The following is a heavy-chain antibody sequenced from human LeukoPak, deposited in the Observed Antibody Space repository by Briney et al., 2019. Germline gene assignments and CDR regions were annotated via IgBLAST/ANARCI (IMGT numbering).Heavy chain of an antibody. J-gene: IGHJ3*02. V-gene: IGHV3-23*01. D-gene: IGHD3-22*01. Sequence: PGGSLRLSCAASGFTFSTYSMSWVRLAPGKGLEWVSGISGSGDNTRYADSVKGRFTMSRDNSKNTLDLQMNGLRAEDTAVYYCAKSWRYYDTSNYYAFDIWGQGTMVTVSS. CDR3: AKSWRYYDTSNYYAFDI. CDR2: ISGSGDNT. CDR1: GFTFSTYS.